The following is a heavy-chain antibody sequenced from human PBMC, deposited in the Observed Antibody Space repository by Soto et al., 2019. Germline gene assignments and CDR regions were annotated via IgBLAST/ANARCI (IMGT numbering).Heavy chain of an antibody. V-gene: IGHV4-59*01. CDR1: GGSMRNVY. Sequence: XGTLSLTFTVSGGSMRNVYWSWIRQPPGKRLEWIGFIFHSGNAKYNPSLKSRVTISIDTSKSQFSLSLDSVTAADTAVYFCARAHAPTLPFDYWGLGTLVTVSS. CDR2: IFHSGNA. D-gene: IGHD2-15*01. CDR3: ARAHAPTLPFDY. J-gene: IGHJ4*01.